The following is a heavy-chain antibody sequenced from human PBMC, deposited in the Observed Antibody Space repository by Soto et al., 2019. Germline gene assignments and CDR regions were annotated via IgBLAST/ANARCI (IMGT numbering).Heavy chain of an antibody. J-gene: IGHJ4*02. Sequence: EVQLVESGGGLIQPGGSLRLSCAVSGFTVSNNYMSWVRQAPGKGLEGVSVIYSGGYTAYGDSVKGRFTISRDNSKNTICFQMTSRRADDLAVFYGAARGGGGGYWGQGTLVTVSS. CDR2: IYSGGYT. V-gene: IGHV3-53*01. CDR1: GFTVSNNY. D-gene: IGHD3-10*01. CDR3: AARGGGGGY.